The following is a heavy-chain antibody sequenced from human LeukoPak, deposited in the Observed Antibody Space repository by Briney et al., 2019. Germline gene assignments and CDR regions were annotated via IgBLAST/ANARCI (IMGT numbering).Heavy chain of an antibody. J-gene: IGHJ5*02. CDR3: ARCMVLSQGWCNWFDP. CDR1: GFDLTTYA. D-gene: IGHD6-13*01. V-gene: IGHV3-23*01. Sequence: VGYLRLSCAASGFDLTTYAMTWVRQAPAKGLEWVSSIRIGGGGTYYADSVKGRFTISRDNSENTLHLQMNNLRVEDTARYFCARCMVLSQGWCNWFDPWGQGTLVTVSS. CDR2: IRIGGGGT.